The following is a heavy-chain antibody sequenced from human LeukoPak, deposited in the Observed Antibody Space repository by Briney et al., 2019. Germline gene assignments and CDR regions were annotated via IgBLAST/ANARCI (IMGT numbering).Heavy chain of an antibody. CDR1: GFTVSSNY. J-gene: IGHJ4*02. Sequence: GGSLRLSCAASGFTVSSNYMSWVRQAPGKGVEWVSVIYSGGGTYYADSVKGRFTISRDNSKNTLYLQMNSLRAEDTAVYYCAGGSGFRTFFGYWGQGTLVTVSS. CDR3: AGGSGFRTFFGY. CDR2: IYSGGGT. D-gene: IGHD3-10*01. V-gene: IGHV3-66*01.